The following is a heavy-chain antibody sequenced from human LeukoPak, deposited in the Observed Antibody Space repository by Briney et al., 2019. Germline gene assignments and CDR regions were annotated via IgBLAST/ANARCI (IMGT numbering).Heavy chain of an antibody. V-gene: IGHV3-7*01. CDR2: IKDDGRDK. D-gene: IGHD6-19*01. CDR1: GFTFSSYS. J-gene: IGHJ4*02. Sequence: GGSLRLSCAASGFTFSSYSMYWVRQAPGKGLEWVAHIKDDGRDKNYVDSVKGRFTISRDNAKNSLYLQMNSLTADDTALYYCARGTGWYPDHWCQGILVTVSS. CDR3: ARGTGWYPDH.